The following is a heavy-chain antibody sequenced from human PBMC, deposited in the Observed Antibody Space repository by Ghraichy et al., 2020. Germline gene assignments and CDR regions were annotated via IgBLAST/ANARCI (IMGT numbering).Heavy chain of an antibody. D-gene: IGHD3-3*01. CDR1: GFTFSSSW. CDR3: ARDRGSSFWSDYYKGLFNY. J-gene: IGHJ4*02. CDR2: IKEDGSKK. V-gene: IGHV3-7*03. Sequence: GESLRLSCAASGFTFSSSWMGWVRQAPGKGLEGVANIKEDGSKKYYVDSVKGRFTISRDNAKNSLYLQMNSLRAEDTAVYYCARDRGSSFWSDYYKGLFNYWGQGTLVTVSS.